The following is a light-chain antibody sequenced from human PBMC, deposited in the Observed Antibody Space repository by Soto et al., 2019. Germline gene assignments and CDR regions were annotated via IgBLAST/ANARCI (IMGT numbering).Light chain of an antibody. Sequence: DIQMTQSPSTLSASVGARVTITCRASQSISSWLAWYQQKPGKAPKLLIYDASSLESGVPSRFSGSGSGTEFTPTISSLQPDDFATSYCQQYNSYSRTFGQGTKVEIK. J-gene: IGKJ1*01. V-gene: IGKV1-5*01. CDR2: DAS. CDR3: QQYNSYSRT. CDR1: QSISSW.